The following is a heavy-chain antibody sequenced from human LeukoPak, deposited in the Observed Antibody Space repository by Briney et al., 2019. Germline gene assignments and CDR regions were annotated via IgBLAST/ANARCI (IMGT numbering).Heavy chain of an antibody. CDR2: ISSNGGST. D-gene: IGHD4-17*01. J-gene: IGHJ4*02. Sequence: GGSLRLSCASSGFTFSSYAMHWVRQAPGKGLKYVSAISSNGGSTYYANSVKGRFTISRDNSKNTLYLQMGSLRAEDMAVYYCARVGPHDGDYFDYWGQGTLVTFSS. CDR1: GFTFSSYA. V-gene: IGHV3-64*01. CDR3: ARVGPHDGDYFDY.